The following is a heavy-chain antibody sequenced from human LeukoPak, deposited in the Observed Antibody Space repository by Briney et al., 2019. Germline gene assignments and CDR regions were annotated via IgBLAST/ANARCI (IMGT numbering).Heavy chain of an antibody. CDR2: MNPNSGNT. CDR1: GYTFTSYD. V-gene: IGHV1-8*01. D-gene: IGHD3-3*01. CDR3: ARGRPRITILNYYYYMDV. Sequence: ASVKVSCKASGYTFTSYDINWVRQATGQGLEWMGWMNPNSGNTGYAQRFQGRVTMTRNTSISTAYMELSSLRSEDTAVYYCARGRPRITILNYYYYMDVWGKGTTVTVSS. J-gene: IGHJ6*03.